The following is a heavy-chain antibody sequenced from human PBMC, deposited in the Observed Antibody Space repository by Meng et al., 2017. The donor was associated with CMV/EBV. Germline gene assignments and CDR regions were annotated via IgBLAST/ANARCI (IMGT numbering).Heavy chain of an antibody. V-gene: IGHV1-69*05. J-gene: IGHJ4*02. CDR3: ASRHSSSSGNFGY. D-gene: IGHD6-6*01. CDR2: INPIFGTA. Sequence: SVKVSCKASGYTFNGYYTHWVRQAPGQGLEWMGWINPIFGTANYAQKFQGRVTITTDESTNTAYMELSSLRSEDTAVYYCASRHSSSSGNFGYWGQGTLVTVSS. CDR1: GYTFNGYY.